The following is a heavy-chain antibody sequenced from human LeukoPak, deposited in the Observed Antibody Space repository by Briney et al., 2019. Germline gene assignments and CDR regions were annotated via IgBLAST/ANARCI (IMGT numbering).Heavy chain of an antibody. CDR3: ARDVWFGAGRTFDY. V-gene: IGHV4-34*01. Sequence: SETLSLTCAVYGGSFSGYYWSWIRQPPGKGLEWIGEINHSGSTNYNPPLKSRVTISVDTSKNQFSLKLSSVTAADTAVYYCARDVWFGAGRTFDYWGQGTLVTVSS. CDR1: GGSFSGYY. D-gene: IGHD3-10*01. J-gene: IGHJ4*02. CDR2: INHSGST.